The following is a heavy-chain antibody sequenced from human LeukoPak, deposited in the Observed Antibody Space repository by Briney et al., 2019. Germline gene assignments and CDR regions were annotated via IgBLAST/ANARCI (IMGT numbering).Heavy chain of an antibody. D-gene: IGHD2-15*01. CDR3: ARGRYSSGGSCYLHY. J-gene: IGHJ4*02. V-gene: IGHV3-53*01. Sequence: GGSLRLSCAASGFTVSGNYMSWVRQAPGRGLEWVSIIYSAGTTYYADSVKGRFTISRDTSKNTLYLQMNSLRAEDTAMYYCARGRYSSGGSCYLHYWGQGTLVTVSS. CDR1: GFTVSGNY. CDR2: IYSAGTT.